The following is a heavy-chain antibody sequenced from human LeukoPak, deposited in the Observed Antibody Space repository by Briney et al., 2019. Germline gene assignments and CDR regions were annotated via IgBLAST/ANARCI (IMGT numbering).Heavy chain of an antibody. CDR2: IYYSGST. J-gene: IGHJ5*02. CDR1: GGSISSHY. CDR3: ARAYCSSTSCYRFDP. Sequence: SETLSLTCTVSGGSISSHYWSWIRQPPGEGLEWIGYIYYSGSTNYNPSLKSRVTISVDTSKNQFSLKLSSVTAADTAVYYCARAYCSSTSCYRFDPWGQGTLVTVSS. D-gene: IGHD2-2*02. V-gene: IGHV4-59*11.